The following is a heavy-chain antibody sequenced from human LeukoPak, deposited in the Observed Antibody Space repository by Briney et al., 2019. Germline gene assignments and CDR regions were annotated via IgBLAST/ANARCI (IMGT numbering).Heavy chain of an antibody. CDR2: ISSNGGST. V-gene: IGHV3-64*01. J-gene: IGHJ5*02. D-gene: IGHD2-8*01. Sequence: QAGGSLRLSCAASGFTFSSYAMHWVRQAPGKGLEYVSAISSNGGSTYYANSVKGRFTISRDNSKNTLYLQMGSLRAEDMAVYYCARDWRYCTNGASCGLRFDPWGQGTLVTVSS. CDR3: ARDWRYCTNGASCGLRFDP. CDR1: GFTFSSYA.